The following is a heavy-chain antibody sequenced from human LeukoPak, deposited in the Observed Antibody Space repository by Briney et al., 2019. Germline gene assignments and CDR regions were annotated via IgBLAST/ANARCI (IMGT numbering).Heavy chain of an antibody. CDR1: GLTFSSYA. J-gene: IGHJ4*02. CDR2: ISGSGGST. Sequence: GGSLRLSCAASGLTFSSYAMSWVRQAPGKGLEWVSAISGSGGSTYYADSVKGRFTISRDNSKNTLYLEMNSLRAEDTAVYYCAKAKVVTATHFDWGQGTLVTVSS. D-gene: IGHD2-21*02. V-gene: IGHV3-23*01. CDR3: AKAKVVTATHFD.